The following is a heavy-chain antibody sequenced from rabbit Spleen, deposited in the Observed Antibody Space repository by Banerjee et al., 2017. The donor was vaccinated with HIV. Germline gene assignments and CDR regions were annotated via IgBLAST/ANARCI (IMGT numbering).Heavy chain of an antibody. CDR2: INTATGKA. CDR3: VREAGYGGYGDANL. J-gene: IGHJ4*01. Sequence: QEQLVESGGGLVKPEGSLKLSCTASGFSFSGRDVMCWVRQAPGKGLEWIACINTATGKAVYANWVNGRFTISKTSSTTVTLQLNSLTAADTATYFCVREAGYGGYGDANLWGQGTLVT. CDR1: GFSFSGRDV. V-gene: IGHV1S45*01. D-gene: IGHD6-1*01.